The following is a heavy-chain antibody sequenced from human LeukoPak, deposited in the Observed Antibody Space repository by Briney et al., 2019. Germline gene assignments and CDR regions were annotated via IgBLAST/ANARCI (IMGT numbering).Heavy chain of an antibody. CDR2: ISPNSDYI. V-gene: IGHV3-21*01. D-gene: IGHD3-22*01. Sequence: GGSLRLSCAASGFTFSTFTMNWVRQAPGKGLELVSSISPNSDYIYYAASVKGRFTISRDNAKNSLYLQLNSLRAEDTAMYYCARDPIYSDNSGYWNDYWGQGTLVTVSS. J-gene: IGHJ4*02. CDR3: ARDPIYSDNSGYWNDY. CDR1: GFTFSTFT.